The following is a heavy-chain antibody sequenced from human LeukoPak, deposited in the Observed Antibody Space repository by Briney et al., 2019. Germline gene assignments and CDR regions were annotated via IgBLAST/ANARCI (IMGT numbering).Heavy chain of an antibody. Sequence: PGGSLRLSCEASGFTFSNHNMNWVRQAPGKGLEWVANIKQDGSKKSYVDSVKGRFTISRDNAKNSLYLQMNSLRAEDTAIYYCTRVGYIDEGIDYWGQGTLVTVSS. V-gene: IGHV3-7*04. D-gene: IGHD5-24*01. CDR1: GFTFSNHN. CDR2: IKQDGSKK. J-gene: IGHJ4*02. CDR3: TRVGYIDEGIDY.